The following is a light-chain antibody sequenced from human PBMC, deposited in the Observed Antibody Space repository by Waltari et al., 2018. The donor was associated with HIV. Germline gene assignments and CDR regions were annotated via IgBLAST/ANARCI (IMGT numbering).Light chain of an antibody. J-gene: IGLJ2*01. CDR3: GTWDSSLSTL. V-gene: IGLV1-51*02. CDR1: SSNVGNNS. Sequence: QSVLTQPPSVSAAPGQKVTISCSGSSSNVGNNSVSWYQQFPGTAPKLLIYENNKRPSGIPDRFSGSKSGTSATLGITGLQTGDEADYYCGTWDSSLSTLFGGGTKLTVL. CDR2: ENN.